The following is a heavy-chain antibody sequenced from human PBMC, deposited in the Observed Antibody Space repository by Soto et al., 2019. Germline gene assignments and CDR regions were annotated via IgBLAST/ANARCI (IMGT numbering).Heavy chain of an antibody. Sequence: ASVKVSCKVSGHSLAELGMHWVRQAPGKGLEWMGGFDHEDGETVYAQNFQGRVTMTEDTSTDTAYMELSRLRSEDTAAYYCVTKQVWYPYNWLDPWGQGTQVTVSS. J-gene: IGHJ5*02. CDR3: VTKQVWYPYNWLDP. CDR1: GHSLAELG. V-gene: IGHV1-24*01. D-gene: IGHD3-10*01. CDR2: FDHEDGET.